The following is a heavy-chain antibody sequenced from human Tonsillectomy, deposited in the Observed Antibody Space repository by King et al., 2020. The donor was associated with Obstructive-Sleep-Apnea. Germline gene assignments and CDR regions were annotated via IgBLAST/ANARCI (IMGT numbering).Heavy chain of an antibody. CDR2: IYYSGST. J-gene: IGHJ5*02. D-gene: IGHD2-15*01. V-gene: IGHV4-39*07. CDR1: GGSISSSSYY. CDR3: ARDSEHCSGGSCYSSQDWFDP. Sequence: QLQESGPGLVKPSEILSLTCTVSGGSISSSSYYWGWIRQPPGKGLEWIGSIYYSGSTYYNPSLKSRVTISVDTSKNQFSLKRSSVTAADTAVYYCARDSEHCSGGSCYSSQDWFDPWGQGTLVTVSS.